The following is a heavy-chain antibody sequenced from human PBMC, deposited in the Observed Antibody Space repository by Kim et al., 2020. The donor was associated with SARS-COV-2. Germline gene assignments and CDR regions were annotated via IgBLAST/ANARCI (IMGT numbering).Heavy chain of an antibody. CDR1: GFTFSSYS. Sequence: GGSLRLSCAASGFTFSSYSMNWVRQAPGKGLEWVSSISSSTSYLYYADSMKGRFTISRDNAKNSLYLQMNSLRAEDTAIYYCARATTTWWDCSSTSCYAWFDPWGQGTLVTVSS. J-gene: IGHJ5*02. CDR2: ISSSTSYL. D-gene: IGHD2-2*01. V-gene: IGHV3-21*01. CDR3: ARATTTWWDCSSTSCYAWFDP.